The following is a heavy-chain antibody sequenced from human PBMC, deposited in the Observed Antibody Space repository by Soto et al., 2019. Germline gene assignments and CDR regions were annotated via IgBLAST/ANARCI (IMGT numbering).Heavy chain of an antibody. V-gene: IGHV3-64*02. D-gene: IGHD3-16*01. CDR1: GFTFSNYP. CDR2: VSADGGTT. J-gene: IGHJ6*02. CDR3: ARGLIPYGLDV. Sequence: EVHLVESGEGLVQPGGSLRLSCAASGFTFSNYPMHWVRQAPGKGLEYVSAVSADGGTTFYADSVRGRFTMSRDNLKNTLYLEMLSLRVEDMAVYYCARGLIPYGLDVWGQGTTVTVS.